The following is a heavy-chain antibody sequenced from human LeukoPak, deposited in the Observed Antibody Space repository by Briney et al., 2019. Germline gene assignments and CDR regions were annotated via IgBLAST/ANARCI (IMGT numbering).Heavy chain of an antibody. CDR1: GYTFTSYY. J-gene: IGHJ1*01. CDR2: INPSGGST. D-gene: IGHD3-22*01. Sequence: ASVKVSCKASGYTFTSYYMHWVRQAPGQGLKWMGIINPSGGSTSYAQKFQGRVTMTRDTSTSTVYMELSSLRSEDTAVYYCARETRPYYYDSSGPKGYFQHWGQGTLVTVSS. CDR3: ARETRPYYYDSSGPKGYFQH. V-gene: IGHV1-46*01.